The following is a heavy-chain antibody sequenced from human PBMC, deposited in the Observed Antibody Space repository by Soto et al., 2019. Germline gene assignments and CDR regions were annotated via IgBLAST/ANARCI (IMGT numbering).Heavy chain of an antibody. V-gene: IGHV4-61*01. J-gene: IGHJ4*02. CDR3: ARGAVTYYFDY. D-gene: IGHD4-17*01. Sequence: PSETLSLTCTVSGGSVSSGSYYWSWIRQPPGKGLEWIGYIYYSGSTNYNPSLKSRVTMSVDTSKNQFSLKLSSVTAADTAVYYCARGAVTYYFDYWGQGTLVTVSS. CDR1: GGSVSSGSYY. CDR2: IYYSGST.